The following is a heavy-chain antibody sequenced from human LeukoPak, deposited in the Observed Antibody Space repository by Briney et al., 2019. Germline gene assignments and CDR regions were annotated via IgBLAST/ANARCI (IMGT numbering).Heavy chain of an antibody. J-gene: IGHJ6*02. CDR1: GFTFSSYS. CDR2: ISICGGYI. V-gene: IGHV3-21*01. CDR3: AREDPGGKYTVTTGFYYSGMDV. Sequence: GGSLTLSCVVSGFTFSSYSMNGVRHAPGGGVEWVSSISICGGYIYYADSVEGRFTISRDNAKTSLSLQMNSLRAEDTAVYYCAREDPGGKYTVTTGFYYSGMDVWGQGTTVTVSS. D-gene: IGHD4-17*01.